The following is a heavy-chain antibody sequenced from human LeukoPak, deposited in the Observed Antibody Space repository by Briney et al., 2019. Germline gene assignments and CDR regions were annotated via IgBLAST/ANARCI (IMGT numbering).Heavy chain of an antibody. CDR2: IIPIFGTS. Sequence: SVTVSCKASGGAFSTYAISWVRQAPGQRLEWMGGIIPIFGTSNYTQKFQGRITITADESTSTAYMELSSLTSEDTAVYYCARVRYQLLGPFDYWGQGTLVTVSS. D-gene: IGHD2-2*01. CDR1: GGAFSTYA. V-gene: IGHV1-69*01. J-gene: IGHJ4*02. CDR3: ARVRYQLLGPFDY.